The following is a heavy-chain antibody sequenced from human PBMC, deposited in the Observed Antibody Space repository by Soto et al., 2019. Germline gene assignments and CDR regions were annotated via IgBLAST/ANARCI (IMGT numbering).Heavy chain of an antibody. CDR1: GGTFRGYF. V-gene: IGHV4-34*01. CDR3: ARDFRYFPY. CDR2: IEHNGNN. J-gene: IGHJ4*02. D-gene: IGHD3-10*01. Sequence: SETLSLTCAVAGGTFRGYFWSWVRQPPGKGLEWIGEIEHNGNNNINPSLKSRVTISVDTSKNQISLNLRSVTGTDTAVYYCARDFRYFPYWGQGTLVTVSS.